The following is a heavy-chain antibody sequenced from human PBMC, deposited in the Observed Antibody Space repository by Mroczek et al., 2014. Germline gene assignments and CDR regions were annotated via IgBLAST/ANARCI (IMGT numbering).Heavy chain of an antibody. CDR3: ARHMPGFDY. J-gene: IGHJ4*02. CDR1: GGSISSYY. V-gene: IGHV4-59*01. CDR2: IYYSGST. Sequence: QVQLQESGPGLVKPSETLSLTCTVSGGSISSYYWSWIRQPPGKGLEWIGYIYYSGSTNYNPSLKSRVTISVDTSKNQFSLKLSSVTAADTAVYYCARHMPGFDYWGQGTLVTVSS. D-gene: IGHD1-14*01.